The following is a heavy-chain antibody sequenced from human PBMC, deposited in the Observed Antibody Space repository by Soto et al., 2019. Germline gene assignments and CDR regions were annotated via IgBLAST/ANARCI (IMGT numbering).Heavy chain of an antibody. D-gene: IGHD2-15*01. V-gene: IGHV4-39*01. CDR1: GGSISSSSYY. Sequence: QLLESGPGLVKPSETLSLTCTVSGGSISSSSYYWGWIRQPPGKGLEWIGSIYYSGSTYYNPSLKSRVTISVDTSKNQFSLKLSSVTAADTAVYYCARHEIVVVAAYYFDYWGQGTLVTVSS. CDR3: ARHEIVVVAAYYFDY. J-gene: IGHJ4*02. CDR2: IYYSGST.